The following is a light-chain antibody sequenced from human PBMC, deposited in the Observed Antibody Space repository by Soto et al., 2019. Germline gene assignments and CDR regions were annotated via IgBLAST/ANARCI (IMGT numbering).Light chain of an antibody. CDR2: KAS. J-gene: IGKJ1*01. V-gene: IGKV1-5*03. CDR1: QSISSW. CDR3: QQYNSYSRT. Sequence: DIQMTQSPSTLSASVGDRVTITCRASQSISSWLAWYQQKPGKAPKLLIYKASSLESGVPSRFSGSGSGTEFTVTISSLQPDDFATYYCQQYNSYSRTFGQGTKVEMK.